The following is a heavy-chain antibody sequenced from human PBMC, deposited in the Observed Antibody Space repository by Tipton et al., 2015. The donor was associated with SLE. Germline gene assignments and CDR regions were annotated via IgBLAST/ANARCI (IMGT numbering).Heavy chain of an antibody. D-gene: IGHD1-26*01. CDR2: IYYSGSP. CDR1: GGSISSYY. CDR3: ARGNLVGATYYFDY. Sequence: TLSLTCTVSGGSISSYYWSWIRQPPGKGLEWIGYIYYSGSPNYNPSLKRRVTISVDTSKNQFSLKLSSVTAADTAVYYCARGNLVGATYYFDYWGQGTLVTVSS. V-gene: IGHV4-59*13. J-gene: IGHJ4*02.